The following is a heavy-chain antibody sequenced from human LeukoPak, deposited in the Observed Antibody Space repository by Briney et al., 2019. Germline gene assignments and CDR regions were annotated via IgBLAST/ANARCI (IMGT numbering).Heavy chain of an antibody. CDR2: IYHSGST. CDR3: ARVNGLWYSSSPGTSDY. CDR1: GGSLSSSSYY. J-gene: IGHJ4*02. Sequence: PSETLSLTCTVSGGSLSSSSYYWGWIRHPPGKGLEWIGSIYHSGSTYYNPSLKSRVTISVDTSKNQFSLKLSSVTAADTAVYYCARVNGLWYSSSPGTSDYWGQGTLVTVSS. V-gene: IGHV4-39*07. D-gene: IGHD6-13*01.